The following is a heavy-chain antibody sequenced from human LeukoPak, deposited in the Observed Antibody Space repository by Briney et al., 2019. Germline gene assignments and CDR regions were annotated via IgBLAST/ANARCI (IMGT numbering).Heavy chain of an antibody. CDR3: ARQSVPGYCSGSSCYSGAFDI. CDR2: IYTSGST. V-gene: IGHV4-4*07. Sequence: SETLSLTCTVSGGSISSYYWSWIRQPAGKGLEWIGRIYTSGSTNYNPSLKSRVTISVDTSKNQFSLKLSSVTAADTAVYYCARQSVPGYCSGSSCYSGAFDIWGQGTMVTVSS. D-gene: IGHD2-15*01. J-gene: IGHJ3*02. CDR1: GGSISSYY.